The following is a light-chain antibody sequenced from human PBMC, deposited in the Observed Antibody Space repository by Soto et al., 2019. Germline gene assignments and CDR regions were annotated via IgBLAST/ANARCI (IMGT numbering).Light chain of an antibody. CDR3: QQYGSAPT. J-gene: IGKJ1*01. V-gene: IGKV3-20*01. CDR2: GAS. CDR1: QSVSSSY. Sequence: EIVLTQSPGTLSLSPGERATLSCRASQSVSSSYLAWYQQKPGQAPRLLIYGASSRATGIPDRFSGSGSGTYFTLTISRLDHEEFAVYYCQQYGSAPTFGQGTKVEIK.